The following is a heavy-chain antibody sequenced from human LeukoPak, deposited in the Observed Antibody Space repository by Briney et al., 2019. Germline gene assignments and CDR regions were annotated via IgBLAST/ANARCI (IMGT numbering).Heavy chain of an antibody. CDR1: GYSISSGYY. Sequence: SETLSLTCAVSGYSISSGYYWGWIRQPPGKGLEWIGSIYHSGSTYYNSSLKSRVTISVDTSKNQFSLKLSSVTAADTAVYYCARDDYDFWSGTLDYWGQGTLVTVFS. D-gene: IGHD3-3*01. CDR3: ARDDYDFWSGTLDY. J-gene: IGHJ4*02. CDR2: IYHSGST. V-gene: IGHV4-38-2*02.